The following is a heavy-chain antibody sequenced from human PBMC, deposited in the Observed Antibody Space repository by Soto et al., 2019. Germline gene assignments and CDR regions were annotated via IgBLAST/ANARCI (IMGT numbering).Heavy chain of an antibody. Sequence: PSETLSLTCTVSGGSISSSSYYWGWIRQPPGKGLEWIGNIYYSGSTYYNPSLKSRVTISVDTSKNQFSLKLNSVTAADTAVYYCARDLWGYCGTDCYPLDVSGQGTTVTVSS. CDR3: ARDLWGYCGTDCYPLDV. J-gene: IGHJ6*02. V-gene: IGHV4-39*07. D-gene: IGHD2-21*02. CDR1: GGSISSSSYY. CDR2: IYYSGST.